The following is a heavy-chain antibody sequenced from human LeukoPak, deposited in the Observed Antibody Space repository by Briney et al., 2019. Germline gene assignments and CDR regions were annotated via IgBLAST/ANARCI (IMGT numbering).Heavy chain of an antibody. D-gene: IGHD2-8*02. J-gene: IGHJ4*02. Sequence: PSETLSLTCTVSGYSVSSAYYWGWIRQPPGKGLAWIGTMYHSGNSYYNPSLQSRLTISVDTSKNQFSLKLISVTAADTAVYYCARFATGGLYYFDYWGQGTLVTVSS. CDR2: MYHSGNS. CDR1: GYSVSSAYY. V-gene: IGHV4-38-2*02. CDR3: ARFATGGLYYFDY.